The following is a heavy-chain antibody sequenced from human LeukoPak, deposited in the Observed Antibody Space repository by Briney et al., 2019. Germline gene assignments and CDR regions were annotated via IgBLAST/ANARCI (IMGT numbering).Heavy chain of an antibody. J-gene: IGHJ4*02. CDR2: VNANSGNT. Sequence: ASVKVSCKASGYTFKHYDINWVRQAAGQRLEWVGWVNANSGNTGYVQKFQGRVTMTRNTSISTVYMEVNSLTSEDTAVYYCARAPTSVPNYRLDSWGQGTLVAVSS. D-gene: IGHD3-16*02. V-gene: IGHV1-8*01. CDR3: ARAPTSVPNYRLDS. CDR1: GYTFKHYD.